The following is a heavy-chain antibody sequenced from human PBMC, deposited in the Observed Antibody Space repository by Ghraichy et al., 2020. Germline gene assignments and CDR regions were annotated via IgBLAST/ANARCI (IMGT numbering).Heavy chain of an antibody. V-gene: IGHV3-53*01. CDR2: IYSSGTT. CDR1: EFIVSSNY. Sequence: GGSLRLSCAASEFIVSSNYMSWVRQAPGKGLEWVSLIYSSGTTNYADSVKGRFTISRDNSKNTLYLQMDSLRAEDTAVYYCARGGGPYYYGMDVWGQGTTVTVSS. CDR3: ARGGGPYYYGMDV. J-gene: IGHJ6*02.